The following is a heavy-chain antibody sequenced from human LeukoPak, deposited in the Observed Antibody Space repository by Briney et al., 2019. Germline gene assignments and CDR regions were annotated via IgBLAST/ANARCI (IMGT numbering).Heavy chain of an antibody. CDR2: INHSGST. J-gene: IGHJ5*02. Sequence: SETLSLTCAVYGGSFSGYYWSWIRQPPGKGLEWIGEINHSGSTNYNPSLKSRVIISQDTSKNQFSLKLSSVTAADTAVYYCARGSTVLRFLEWFPPFDPWGQGTLVTVSS. CDR3: ARGSTVLRFLEWFPPFDP. CDR1: GGSFSGYY. D-gene: IGHD3-3*01. V-gene: IGHV4-34*01.